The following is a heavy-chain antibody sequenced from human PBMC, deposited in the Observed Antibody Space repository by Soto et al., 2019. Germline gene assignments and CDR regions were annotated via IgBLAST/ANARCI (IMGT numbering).Heavy chain of an antibody. CDR3: AKDHAGDPDDAFDI. CDR2: ISWNSGSI. D-gene: IGHD7-27*01. CDR1: GFTFDDYA. Sequence: GGSLRLSCAASGFTFDDYAMHWVRQAPGKGLEWVSGISWNSGSIGYADSVKGRFTISRDNAKNSLYLQMNSLRAEDTALYYCAKDHAGDPDDAFDIWGQGTMVTVSS. J-gene: IGHJ3*02. V-gene: IGHV3-9*01.